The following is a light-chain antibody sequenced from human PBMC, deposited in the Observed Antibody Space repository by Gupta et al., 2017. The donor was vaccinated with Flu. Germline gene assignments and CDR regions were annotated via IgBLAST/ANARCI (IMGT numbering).Light chain of an antibody. V-gene: IGLV4-69*01. Sequence: LVLTPSPSASAYLGASVQLTFTLSSGPSSYAIAWHQQQPEKGPLYLMKLNSDGSHSKGHGIPDRYSGYSSVAARDLTIASLQAEDEDYYYRQTGGTVIWVFGGGTKRTVL. CDR3: QTGGTVIWV. CDR2: LNSDGSH. J-gene: IGLJ3*02. CDR1: SGPSSYA.